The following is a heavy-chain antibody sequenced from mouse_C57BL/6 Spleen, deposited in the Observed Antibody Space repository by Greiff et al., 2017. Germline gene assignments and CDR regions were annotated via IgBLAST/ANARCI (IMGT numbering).Heavy chain of an antibody. CDR1: GYTFTSYW. CDR2: IHPNSGST. Sequence: QVQLKQPGAELVKPGASVKLSCKASGYTFTSYWMHWVKQRPGQGLEWIGMIHPNSGSTNYNEKFKSKATLTVDKSSSTAYMQLSSLTSEDSAVYYCARGDWDVDYYAMDYWGQGTSVTVSS. D-gene: IGHD4-1*01. CDR3: ARGDWDVDYYAMDY. J-gene: IGHJ4*01. V-gene: IGHV1-64*01.